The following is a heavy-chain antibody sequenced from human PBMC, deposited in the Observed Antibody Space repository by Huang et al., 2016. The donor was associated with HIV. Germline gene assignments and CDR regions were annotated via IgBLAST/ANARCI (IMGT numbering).Heavy chain of an antibody. CDR2: INGYNGKT. CDR1: GYTFNSYG. V-gene: IGHV1-18*04. CDR3: AREGIAIRRWFDP. D-gene: IGHD6-6*01. Sequence: QVQLVQSEAEVKKPGASVKVSCKASGYTFNSYGFNGVGKAHGHGLEWMGRINGYNGKTNYAQKFQGRVTMTKDTSTSTDDMEVRRLKSDDTAVYYCAREGIAIRRWFDPWGQGTLVTVSS. J-gene: IGHJ5*02.